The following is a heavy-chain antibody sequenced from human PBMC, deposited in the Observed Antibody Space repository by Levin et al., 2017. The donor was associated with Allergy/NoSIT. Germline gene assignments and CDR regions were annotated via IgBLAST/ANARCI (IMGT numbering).Heavy chain of an antibody. D-gene: IGHD3-3*01. V-gene: IGHV3-7*01. CDR2: IKQDGSEK. CDR3: ARVHLILRFLEKDDAFDI. Sequence: GGSLRLSCAASGFTFSSYWMSWVRQAPGKGLEWVANIKQDGSEKYYVDSVKGRFTISRDNAKNSLYLQMNSLRAEDTAVYYCARVHLILRFLEKDDAFDIWGQGTMVTVSS. J-gene: IGHJ3*02. CDR1: GFTFSSYW.